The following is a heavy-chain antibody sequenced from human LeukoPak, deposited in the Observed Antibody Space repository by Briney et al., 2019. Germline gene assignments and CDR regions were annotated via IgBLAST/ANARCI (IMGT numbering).Heavy chain of an antibody. V-gene: IGHV1-8*01. J-gene: IGHJ4*02. CDR1: GYTFTSYA. Sequence: GASVKVSCKASGYTFTSYAVNWVRQAPGQGLEWMGWVNLNSGDTAFAQKFQGRVTMTRDTSITTTYLELSSLSSEDTAVYYYARGVGTSSVYYWGQGTLVTVSS. CDR2: VNLNSGDT. CDR3: ARGVGTSSVYY. D-gene: IGHD6-6*01.